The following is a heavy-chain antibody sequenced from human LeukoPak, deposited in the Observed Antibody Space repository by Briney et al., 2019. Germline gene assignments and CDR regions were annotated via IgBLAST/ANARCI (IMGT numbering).Heavy chain of an antibody. D-gene: IGHD3-22*01. CDR3: ARGSYDSSGYFNLFDY. Sequence: ASVKVSCKASGYTFTSYDINWVRQATGQGLEWMGWMNPNSGNTGYAQRFQGRVTMTRNTSISTAYMELSSLRSEDTAVYYCARGSYDSSGYFNLFDYWGQGTLVTVSS. CDR2: MNPNSGNT. J-gene: IGHJ4*02. V-gene: IGHV1-8*01. CDR1: GYTFTSYD.